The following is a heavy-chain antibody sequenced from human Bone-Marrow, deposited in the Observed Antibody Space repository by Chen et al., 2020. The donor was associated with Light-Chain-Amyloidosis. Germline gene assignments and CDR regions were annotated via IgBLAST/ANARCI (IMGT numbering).Heavy chain of an antibody. D-gene: IGHD3-16*01. V-gene: IGHV3-48*03. J-gene: IGHJ6*02. Sequence: EVQLVESGGGLVQPGGSLRLSCAASGFTFSSYEMNWVRQAPGKGLEWVSYISSSCSTIYYADSVKGRFTISRDNAKNSLYLQMNSLRAGDTAVYYCARGGDGYKISEFYYYYGMDVWGQGTTVTVSS. CDR2: ISSSCSTI. CDR1: GFTFSSYE. CDR3: ARGGDGYKISEFYYYYGMDV.